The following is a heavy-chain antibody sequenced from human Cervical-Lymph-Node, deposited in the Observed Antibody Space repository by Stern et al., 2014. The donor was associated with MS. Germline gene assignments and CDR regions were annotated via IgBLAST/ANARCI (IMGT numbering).Heavy chain of an antibody. J-gene: IGHJ4*02. Sequence: LVQSGAEVKQPWSSVKVSCKASGDTFSSYAINWVRQVPGQGLEWMGGITPVFGTTNYAQKFQGRVTITADKSTNTAYMELMTLRSEDTAVYYCARGGGLVGYFDYWGQGTLVSVSS. V-gene: IGHV1-69*06. CDR2: ITPVFGTT. CDR1: GDTFSSYA. D-gene: IGHD1-26*01. CDR3: ARGGGLVGYFDY.